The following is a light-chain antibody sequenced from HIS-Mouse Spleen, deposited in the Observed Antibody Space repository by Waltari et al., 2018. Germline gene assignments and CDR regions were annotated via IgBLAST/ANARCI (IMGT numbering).Light chain of an antibody. V-gene: IGLV2-23*01. CDR2: EGN. Sequence: QSALTQPASVSGSPGQSITISCTGTSSDVGSYNLVSWYQQHPGKAHKLWIYEGNKRPSGVSNRCAGSKSGNTASLTISGLQAEDEADDYCCSYAGSSTVVFGGGTKLTVL. CDR3: CSYAGSSTVV. CDR1: SSDVGSYNL. J-gene: IGLJ2*01.